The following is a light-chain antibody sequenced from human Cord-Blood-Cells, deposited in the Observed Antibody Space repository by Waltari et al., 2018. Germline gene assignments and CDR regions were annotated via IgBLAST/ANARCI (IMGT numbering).Light chain of an antibody. CDR1: QSLLHSNGYNY. CDR3: MQDLQTPRT. V-gene: IGKV2-28*01. Sequence: DIVMTQSPLSLPVTPGEPASISCRSSQSLLHSNGYNYLDWYLQKPRQSPQLLCYLGSNRGSGVPDRFSGSGSGTDFTLKISRVEAEDVGVYYCMQDLQTPRTFGQGTKVEIK. CDR2: LGS. J-gene: IGKJ1*01.